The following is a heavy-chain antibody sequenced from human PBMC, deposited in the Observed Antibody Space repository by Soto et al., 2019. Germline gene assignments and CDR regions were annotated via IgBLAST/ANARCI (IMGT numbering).Heavy chain of an antibody. J-gene: IGHJ6*02. Sequence: PGGSLRLSCAASGFTFSSYAMSWVRQAPGKGLEWVSAISGSGGSTYYADSVKGRFTISRDNSKNTLYLQMNSLRAEDTAVYYCAKDPLGSDHPRDYGMDVWGQGTTVTVSS. D-gene: IGHD1-26*01. V-gene: IGHV3-23*01. CDR3: AKDPLGSDHPRDYGMDV. CDR2: ISGSGGST. CDR1: GFTFSSYA.